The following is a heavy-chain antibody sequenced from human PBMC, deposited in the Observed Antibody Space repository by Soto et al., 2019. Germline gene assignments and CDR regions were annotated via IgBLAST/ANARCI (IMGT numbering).Heavy chain of an antibody. J-gene: IGHJ6*02. CDR3: ARGGYCSSNTCYRYGMDV. CDR2: ISYDGSNK. Sequence: GGSLRLSCAASGFIFSSYAMHWVRQAPGKGLEWVAVISYDGSNKYYTDSVKGRFTISRDNSKNTLYLQMNSLRDEDTALYYCARGGYCSSNTCYRYGMDVWGQGTTVTVSS. CDR1: GFIFSSYA. D-gene: IGHD2-2*01. V-gene: IGHV3-30-3*01.